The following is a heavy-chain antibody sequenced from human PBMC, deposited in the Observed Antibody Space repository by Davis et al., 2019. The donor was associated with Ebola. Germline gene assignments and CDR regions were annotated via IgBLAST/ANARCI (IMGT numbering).Heavy chain of an antibody. Sequence: SEILSLTCTVSGGSISSYYWSWLLPPPFHVLSFLGEINHSGSTNYNPSLKSRVTISVDTSKNQFSLKLSSVTAADTAVYYCARNGRYYDSSGYYWSPYYFDYWGQGTLVTVSS. V-gene: IGHV4-34*01. J-gene: IGHJ4*02. CDR2: INHSGST. CDR3: ARNGRYYDSSGYYWSPYYFDY. D-gene: IGHD3-22*01. CDR1: GGSISSYY.